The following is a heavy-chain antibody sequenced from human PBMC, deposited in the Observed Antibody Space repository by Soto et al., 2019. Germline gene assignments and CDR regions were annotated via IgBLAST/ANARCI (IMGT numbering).Heavy chain of an antibody. Sequence: SVKVSCKASGGTFSSYAISWVRQAPGQGLEWMGGIIPIFGTANYAQKFQGRVTITADESTSTAYMELSSLRSEDTAVYYCARTVYSSSSDHSYYYYGMDVWGQGTTVTVSS. CDR1: GGTFSSYA. J-gene: IGHJ6*02. D-gene: IGHD6-6*01. V-gene: IGHV1-69*13. CDR2: IIPIFGTA. CDR3: ARTVYSSSSDHSYYYYGMDV.